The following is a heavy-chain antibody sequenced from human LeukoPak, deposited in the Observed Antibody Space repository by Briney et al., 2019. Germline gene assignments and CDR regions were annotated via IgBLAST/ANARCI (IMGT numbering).Heavy chain of an antibody. D-gene: IGHD1/OR15-1a*01. CDR2: ISYDGSNK. CDR1: GFTFSSYA. V-gene: IGHV3-30*04. Sequence: PGRSLRLSCAASGFTFSSYAMHWVRQAPGKGLEWVAVISYDGSNKYYADSVKGRFTISRDNSKNTLYLQMNSLRAEDTAVYYCARDPREQGWFDPWGQGTLVTVSS. J-gene: IGHJ5*02. CDR3: ARDPREQGWFDP.